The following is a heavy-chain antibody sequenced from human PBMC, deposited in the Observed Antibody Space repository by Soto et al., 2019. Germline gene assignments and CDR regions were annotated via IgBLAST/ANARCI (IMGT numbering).Heavy chain of an antibody. D-gene: IGHD1-26*01. CDR2: ISAYNGNT. Sequence: QVQLVQSGAEVKKPGASVKVSCKASGYTFTSYGISWVRQAPGQGLEWMGWISAYNGNTNYAQKLQGRVTMTTDTPTSTASMELRSLRSDDTAVYYCARDPALGVGATSWFDPWGQGTLVTVSS. J-gene: IGHJ5*02. V-gene: IGHV1-18*01. CDR3: ARDPALGVGATSWFDP. CDR1: GYTFTSYG.